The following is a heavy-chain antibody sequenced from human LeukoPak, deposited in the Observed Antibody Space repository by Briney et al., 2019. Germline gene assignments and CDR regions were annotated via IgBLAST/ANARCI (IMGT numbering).Heavy chain of an antibody. CDR2: ISSSGHTM. CDR3: ARTTTPHYYGSGSYALGY. J-gene: IGHJ4*02. CDR1: GFTFSSYE. Sequence: GGSLRLSCAASGFTFSSYEMNWVRQAPGKGLEWVSSISSSGHTMNYAGSVKGRFTISRDNAKNSLYLQMSSLRAEDTAVYYCARTTTPHYYGSGSYALGYWGQGTLVAVPS. D-gene: IGHD3-10*01. V-gene: IGHV3-48*03.